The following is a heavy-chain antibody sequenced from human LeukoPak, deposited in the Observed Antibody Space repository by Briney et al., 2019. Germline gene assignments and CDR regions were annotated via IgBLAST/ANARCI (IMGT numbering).Heavy chain of an antibody. CDR3: ARGVLRYCSSTSCYTYPPYMDV. CDR1: GYSISSGYY. J-gene: IGHJ6*03. Sequence: SETLSLTCTVSGYSISSGYYWGWIRQPPGKGLEWIGSIYHSGSTYYNPSHKSRVTISVDTSKNQFSLKLSSVTAADTAVYYCARGVLRYCSSTSCYTYPPYMDVWGKGTTVTVSS. D-gene: IGHD2-2*02. CDR2: IYHSGST. V-gene: IGHV4-38-2*02.